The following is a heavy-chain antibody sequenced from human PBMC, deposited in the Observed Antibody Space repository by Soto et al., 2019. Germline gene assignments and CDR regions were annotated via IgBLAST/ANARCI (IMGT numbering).Heavy chain of an antibody. Sequence: PGGTLRLSCAASGFTFSSYSMNWVRQAPGKGLEWVSSISSSSIYIYYADSVKGRFTISRDNAKNSLYLQMNSLRAEDTAVYYCASLPGYYYGMDVWGQGTTVTVSS. CDR1: GFTFSSYS. CDR3: ASLPGYYYGMDV. CDR2: ISSSSIYI. V-gene: IGHV3-21*01. J-gene: IGHJ6*02.